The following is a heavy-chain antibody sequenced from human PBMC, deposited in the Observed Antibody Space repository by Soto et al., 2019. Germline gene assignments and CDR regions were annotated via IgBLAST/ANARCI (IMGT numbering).Heavy chain of an antibody. D-gene: IGHD4-17*01. J-gene: IGHJ4*02. CDR2: INHSGTT. Sequence: QVHLQQWGAGLLKPSETLSLTCGVYGGSFSGYDWSWIRQPPGKGLEWIGEINHSGTTYYNPSLKSRVTISVDTSKNQVSLKLSSVTAADTAVYYCARGLDDYGDHGWCYWGQGPLVSVSS. CDR3: ARGLDDYGDHGWCY. V-gene: IGHV4-34*01. CDR1: GGSFSGYD.